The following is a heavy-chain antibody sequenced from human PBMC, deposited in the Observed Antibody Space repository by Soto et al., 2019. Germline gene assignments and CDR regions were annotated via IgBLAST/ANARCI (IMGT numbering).Heavy chain of an antibody. J-gene: IGHJ6*02. CDR1: GFTFSSYG. CDR3: AKDGPFYGMDV. CDR2: ISYDGSNK. V-gene: IGHV3-30*18. Sequence: QVQLVESGGGVVQPGRSLRLSCAASGFTFSSYGMHWVRQAPGKGLEWVAVISYDGSNKYYADSVKGRFTISRDNSKNTLYLQMNSXRAEDXAVYYCAKDGPFYGMDVWGQGTTVTVSS.